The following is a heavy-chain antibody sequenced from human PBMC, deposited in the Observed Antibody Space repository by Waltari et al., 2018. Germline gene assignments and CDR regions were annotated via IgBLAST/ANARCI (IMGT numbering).Heavy chain of an antibody. Sequence: EVQLLESGGDLVRPGGSLRLPCAVSGTPVSNTAINWVRLAPGTGLGWVSGISVSDATYYADSVKGRFTISRDTSKNTVFLQMNGLRAEDTAVYYCATPFYNWDDPLHSWGQGTLVTVSS. V-gene: IGHV3-23*01. CDR2: ISVSDAT. CDR1: GTPVSNTA. J-gene: IGHJ4*02. CDR3: ATPFYNWDDPLHS. D-gene: IGHD1-20*01.